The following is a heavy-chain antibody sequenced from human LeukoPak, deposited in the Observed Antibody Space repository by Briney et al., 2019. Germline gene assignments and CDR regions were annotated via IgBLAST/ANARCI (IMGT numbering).Heavy chain of an antibody. CDR1: GYTLTELS. D-gene: IGHD4-17*01. CDR2: FDPEDGET. V-gene: IGHV1-24*01. J-gene: IGHJ4*02. Sequence: ASVKVSCKVSGYTLTELSMHWVRQAPGKGLEWMGGFDPEDGETIYAQKFQGRVTMTEDTSTDTAYMELSSLRSDDTAVYYCARDYGDSVKVPRGHSDYWGRGTLVTVSS. CDR3: ARDYGDSVKVPRGHSDY.